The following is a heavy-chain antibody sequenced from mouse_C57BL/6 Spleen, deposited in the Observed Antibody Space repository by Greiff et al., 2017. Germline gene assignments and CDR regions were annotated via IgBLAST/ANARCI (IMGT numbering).Heavy chain of an antibody. D-gene: IGHD2-4*01. J-gene: IGHJ3*01. Sequence: VKLQESGAELARPGASVKLSCKASGYTFTSYGISWVKQRTGQGLEWIGEIYPRSGNTYYNEKFKGKATLTADKSSSTAYMELRSLTSEDSAVYFCAREYDYDTWFAYWGQGTLVTVSA. CDR2: IYPRSGNT. V-gene: IGHV1-81*01. CDR1: GYTFTSYG. CDR3: AREYDYDTWFAY.